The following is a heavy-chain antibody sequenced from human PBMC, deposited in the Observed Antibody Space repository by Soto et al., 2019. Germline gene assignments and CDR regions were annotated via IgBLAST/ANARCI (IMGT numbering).Heavy chain of an antibody. Sequence: GGSLRLSCAASGFTFSSYGMHWVRQAPGKGLEWVAVISYDGSNKYYADSVKGRFTISRDNSKNTLYLQMNSLRAEDTAVYYCAKDLFDYYDSSGYYYGFEYYYGMDVWGQGTTVTVSS. CDR3: AKDLFDYYDSSGYYYGFEYYYGMDV. CDR2: ISYDGSNK. D-gene: IGHD3-22*01. J-gene: IGHJ6*02. V-gene: IGHV3-30*18. CDR1: GFTFSSYG.